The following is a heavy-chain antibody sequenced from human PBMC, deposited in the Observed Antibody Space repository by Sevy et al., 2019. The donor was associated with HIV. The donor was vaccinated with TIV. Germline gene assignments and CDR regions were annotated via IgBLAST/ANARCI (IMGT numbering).Heavy chain of an antibody. CDR3: ARAEGIAGVPGAFDI. J-gene: IGHJ3*02. Sequence: GGSLRLSCAASGFTFSSYWMSWVRQAPGKGLEWVANIKQDRSEIYYVDSVKGRFTISRDNAKNSLYLQMNSLRAEDTAVYYCARAEGIAGVPGAFDIWGQGTMVTVSS. V-gene: IGHV3-7*03. CDR2: IKQDRSEI. D-gene: IGHD6-13*01. CDR1: GFTFSSYW.